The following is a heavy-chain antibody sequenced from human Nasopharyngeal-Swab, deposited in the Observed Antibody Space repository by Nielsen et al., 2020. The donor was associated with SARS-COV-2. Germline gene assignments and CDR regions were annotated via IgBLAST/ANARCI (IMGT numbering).Heavy chain of an antibody. CDR2: IRGSGGST. V-gene: IGHV3-23*01. Sequence: GESLTLACAASGFTLSSYAMSWVRQAPGKGMGWVSAIRGSGGSTSYADSGKDRFSICRDNSKKTPYLQMISRRAEDTAVYYCSKDLRSVVPAGVDYWGQGTLVTVSS. CDR1: GFTLSSYA. D-gene: IGHD2-2*01. CDR3: SKDLRSVVPAGVDY. J-gene: IGHJ4*02.